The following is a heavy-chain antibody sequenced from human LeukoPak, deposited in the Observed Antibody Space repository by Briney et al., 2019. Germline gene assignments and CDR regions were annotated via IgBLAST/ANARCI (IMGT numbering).Heavy chain of an antibody. CDR1: GFTFSTYG. CDR3: AKYPLYYDSSGYYYPYYFDY. D-gene: IGHD3-22*01. V-gene: IGHV3-23*01. Sequence: PGGSLRLSCVASGFTFSTYGMSWVRQAPGKGLEWVSAISGSGGSTYYADSVKGRFTISRDNSKNTLYLQMNSLRAEDTAVYYCAKYPLYYDSSGYYYPYYFDYWGQGTLVTVSS. J-gene: IGHJ4*02. CDR2: ISGSGGST.